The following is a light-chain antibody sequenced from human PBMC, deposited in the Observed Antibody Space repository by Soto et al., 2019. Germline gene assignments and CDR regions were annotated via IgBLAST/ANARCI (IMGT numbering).Light chain of an antibody. Sequence: EIVMTQSPSTLSVSPGERATLSCRASQSVNSNLAWYQQKPGQAPTLLIYGASTRATGIPARFSGSGSGTDFTLTISSLEPEDFAVYYCQQRSTWPPFSFGPGTKVDIK. V-gene: IGKV3-15*01. CDR2: GAS. J-gene: IGKJ3*01. CDR3: QQRSTWPPFS. CDR1: QSVNSN.